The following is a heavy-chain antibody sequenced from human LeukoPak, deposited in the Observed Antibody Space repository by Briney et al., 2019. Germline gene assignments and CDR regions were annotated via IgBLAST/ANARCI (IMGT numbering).Heavy chain of an antibody. V-gene: IGHV3-30*03. D-gene: IGHD3-10*01. Sequence: SGGSLRLSCAASGFTFSSSGMHWVRQAPGKGLEWVAVIPSHGSYQYYADSVKGRFTISRDNSKNTLYLQMSSLRVEDTAVYHCATARVDYGMPVWGQGPRSPSP. J-gene: IGHJ6*02. CDR3: ATARVDYGMPV. CDR2: IPSHGSYQ. CDR1: GFTFSSSG.